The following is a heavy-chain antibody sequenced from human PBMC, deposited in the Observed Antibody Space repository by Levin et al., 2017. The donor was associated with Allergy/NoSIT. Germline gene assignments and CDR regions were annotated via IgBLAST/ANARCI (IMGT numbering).Heavy chain of an antibody. Sequence: GESLKISCAASGFTFSSYAMSWVRQAPGKGLEWVSAISGSGGSTYYADSVKGRFTISRDNSKNTLYLQMNSLRAEDTAVYYCAKDGGTVVREWYFDYWGQGTLVTVSS. J-gene: IGHJ4*02. CDR3: AKDGGTVVREWYFDY. V-gene: IGHV3-23*01. CDR1: GFTFSSYA. CDR2: ISGSGGST. D-gene: IGHD4-23*01.